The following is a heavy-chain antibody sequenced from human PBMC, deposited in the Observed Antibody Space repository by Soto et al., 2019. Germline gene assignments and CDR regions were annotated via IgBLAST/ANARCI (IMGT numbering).Heavy chain of an antibody. CDR2: ISHSGST. V-gene: IGHV4-61*03. J-gene: IGHJ4*02. CDR1: GGSVTSDSYY. D-gene: IGHD3-3*02. CDR3: AALHFWSGPWTHTRLDY. Sequence: SETLSLTCAVSGGSVTSDSYYYSWIRQPPGKGLEWLGQISHSGSTNYNPSLTSRVTISVDKSKNHFSLKLTSVTAADTAVYYCAALHFWSGPWTHTRLDYWGQGTLVTVSS.